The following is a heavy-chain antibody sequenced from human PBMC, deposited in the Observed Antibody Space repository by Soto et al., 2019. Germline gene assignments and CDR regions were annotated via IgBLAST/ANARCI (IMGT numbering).Heavy chain of an antibody. D-gene: IGHD3-10*01. CDR3: ARGMVRGETAIDY. V-gene: IGHV4-34*01. J-gene: IGHJ4*02. Sequence: ETLSLTCAVYGGSFSGYYWSWIRQPPGKGLEWIGEINHSGSTNYNPSLKSRVTISVDTSKNQFSLKLSSVTAADTAVYYCARGMVRGETAIDYWGQGTLVTV. CDR2: INHSGST. CDR1: GGSFSGYY.